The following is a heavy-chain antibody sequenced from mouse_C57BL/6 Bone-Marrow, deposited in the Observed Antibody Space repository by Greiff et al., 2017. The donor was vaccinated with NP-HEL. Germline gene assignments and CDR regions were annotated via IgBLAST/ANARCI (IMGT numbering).Heavy chain of an antibody. J-gene: IGHJ3*01. V-gene: IGHV1-63*01. CDR2: IYPGGGYT. D-gene: IGHD2-2*01. Sequence: QVQLQQSGAELVRPGTSVKMSCKASGYTFTNYWIGWAKQRPGHGLEWIGDIYPGGGYTNYNEKFKGKATLTADKSSSTAYMQFSSLTSEDSAIYYVARRSMGPTWTWFAYWGHGTLVTVSA. CDR3: ARRSMGPTWTWFAY. CDR1: GYTFTNYW.